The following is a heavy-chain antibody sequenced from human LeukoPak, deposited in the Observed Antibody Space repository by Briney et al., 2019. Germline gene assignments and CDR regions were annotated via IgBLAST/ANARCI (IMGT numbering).Heavy chain of an antibody. CDR1: GGSISSYY. V-gene: IGHV4-59*01. Sequence: PSETLSLTWTVSGGSISSYYWSWIRQPPGKGLEWIGYIYYSGSTNYNPSLKSRVTISVDTSKNQFSLKLSSVTAADTAVYYCASSDFWSGYRLDYWGQGTLVTVSS. J-gene: IGHJ4*02. D-gene: IGHD3-3*01. CDR3: ASSDFWSGYRLDY. CDR2: IYYSGST.